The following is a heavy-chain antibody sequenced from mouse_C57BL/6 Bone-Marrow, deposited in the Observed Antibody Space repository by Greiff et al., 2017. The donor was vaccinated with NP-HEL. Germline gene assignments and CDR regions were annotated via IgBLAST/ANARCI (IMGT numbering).Heavy chain of an antibody. D-gene: IGHD1-1*01. CDR2: IYPGDGDT. V-gene: IGHV1-80*01. J-gene: IGHJ3*01. CDR1: GYAFSSYW. CDR3: ARSGYYGKGFAY. Sequence: VQRVESGAELVKPGASVKISCKASGYAFSSYWMNWVKQRPGKGLEWIGQIYPGDGDTNYNGKFKGKATLTADKSSSTAYMQLSSLTSEDSAVYFCARSGYYGKGFAYWGQGTLVTVSA.